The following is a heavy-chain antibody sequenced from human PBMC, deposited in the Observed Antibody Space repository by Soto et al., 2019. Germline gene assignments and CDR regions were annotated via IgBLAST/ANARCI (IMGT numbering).Heavy chain of an antibody. J-gene: IGHJ6*02. D-gene: IGHD3-10*01. CDR3: AREIVTMVRGARTVDYYYGMDV. V-gene: IGHV3-33*01. CDR2: IWYDGSNK. CDR1: GFSSCSYR. Sequence: XGSLRLSCRASGFSSCSYRMRLVGKARGKGLEWVTVIWYDGSNKYYADSVKGRFTISRDNSKNTLYLQMNSLRAEDTAVYYCAREIVTMVRGARTVDYYYGMDVWGQGTTFTFSS.